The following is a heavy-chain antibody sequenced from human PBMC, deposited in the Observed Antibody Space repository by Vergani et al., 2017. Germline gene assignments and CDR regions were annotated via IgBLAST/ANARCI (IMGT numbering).Heavy chain of an antibody. CDR3: AKDRVAAAGTQYFQH. CDR1: GFTFSSYA. CDR2: ISYDGSNK. V-gene: IGHV3-30*04. D-gene: IGHD6-13*01. J-gene: IGHJ1*01. Sequence: QVQLVESGGGVVQPGRSLRLSCAASGFTFSSYAMHWVRPAPGKGREWVAVISYDGSNKYYADSVKGRFTISRDNSKNTLYLQMNSLRAEDTAVYYCAKDRVAAAGTQYFQHWGQGTLVTVSS.